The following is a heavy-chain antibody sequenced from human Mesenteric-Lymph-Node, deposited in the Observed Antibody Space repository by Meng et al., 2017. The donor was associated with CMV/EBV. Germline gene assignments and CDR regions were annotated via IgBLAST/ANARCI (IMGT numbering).Heavy chain of an antibody. CDR1: GFPLSTSGVG. CDR3: AHSSGIAAAGPFYFDY. Sequence: QITLKESGPTLVKPTQTLTLTCTFSGFPLSTSGVGVGWIRQPPGKALEWLALIYWDDDERYSPSLKSRLTITKDTSKNQVVLTMTNMDPVDTATYYCAHSSGIAAAGPFYFDYWGQGTLVTVSS. D-gene: IGHD6-13*01. V-gene: IGHV2-5*02. CDR2: IYWDDDE. J-gene: IGHJ4*02.